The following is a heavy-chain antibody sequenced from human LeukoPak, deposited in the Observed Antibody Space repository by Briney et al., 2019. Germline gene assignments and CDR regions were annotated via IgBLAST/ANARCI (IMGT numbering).Heavy chain of an antibody. CDR2: ISGSGGST. V-gene: IGHV3-23*01. CDR1: GFTFSSYA. J-gene: IGHJ3*02. D-gene: IGHD2-2*01. CDR3: AKDRGFDCSSTSCGAFDI. Sequence: GGSLRLSCAASGFTFSSYAMSWVRQAPGKGLEWVSAISGSGGSTYYADSVKGRFTVSRDNSKNTLYLQMNSLRAEDTAVYYCAKDRGFDCSSTSCGAFDIWGQGTMVTVSS.